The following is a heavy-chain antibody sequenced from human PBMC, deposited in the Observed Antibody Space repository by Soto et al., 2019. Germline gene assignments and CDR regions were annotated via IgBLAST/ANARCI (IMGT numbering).Heavy chain of an antibody. Sequence: EVQLVESGGGLVQPGGSLRLSCAASGFTFSNYWMHWVRQAPGKGLVWVSRIIGDGSTTNYGDSVKGRFTISRDNAKNMLYLQVSGLRAEDTAVYYCARGGLRSYWFVPGGQGTLVTVAS. CDR3: ARGGLRSYWFVP. D-gene: IGHD3-10*01. CDR1: GFTFSNYW. CDR2: IIGDGSTT. V-gene: IGHV3-74*01. J-gene: IGHJ5*02.